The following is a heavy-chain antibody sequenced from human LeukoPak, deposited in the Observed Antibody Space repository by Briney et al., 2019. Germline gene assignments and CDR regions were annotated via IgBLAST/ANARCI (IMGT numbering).Heavy chain of an antibody. CDR1: GYTFTSYY. V-gene: IGHV1-46*01. Sequence: ASVKVSCKASGYTFTSYYMHWVRQAPGQGLEWMGIINPSGGSTSYAQKFQGRVTMTRDTSTSTVYMEGSSLRSEDTAVYDCARDESNWYFDLWGRGPLVTVSS. CDR2: INPSGGST. J-gene: IGHJ2*01. D-gene: IGHD6-6*01. CDR3: ARDESNWYFDL.